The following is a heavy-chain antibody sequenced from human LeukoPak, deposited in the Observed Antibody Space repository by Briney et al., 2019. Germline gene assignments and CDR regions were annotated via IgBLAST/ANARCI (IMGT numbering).Heavy chain of an antibody. CDR2: ISASGGST. CDR1: GFTLSIYA. CDR3: AKKTMGSGSYYLFDY. J-gene: IGHJ4*02. D-gene: IGHD3-10*01. Sequence: GGSLRLSCAASGFTLSIYAMSWVRQAPGKGLGWVSGISASGGSTDYADSVKGRFTISRDNSKNTLYLQMNSLRVEDTAVYYCAKKTMGSGSYYLFDYWGQGTLVTVSS. V-gene: IGHV3-23*01.